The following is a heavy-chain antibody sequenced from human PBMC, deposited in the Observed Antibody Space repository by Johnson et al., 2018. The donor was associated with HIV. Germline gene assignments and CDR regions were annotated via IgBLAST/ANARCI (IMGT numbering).Heavy chain of an antibody. Sequence: VQLVESGGGLVQPGGSLRLSCAASGFTFSSYWMHWVRQAPGKGLEWVANIKQDGSEKYYVDSVKGRFTISRDNAKNSLYLQMNSLRAEDTAVYYCARDRGLWERNGAGAFDIWGQGTMVTVSS. CDR3: ARDRGLWERNGAGAFDI. CDR2: IKQDGSEK. V-gene: IGHV3-7*01. J-gene: IGHJ3*02. D-gene: IGHD1-26*01. CDR1: GFTFSSYW.